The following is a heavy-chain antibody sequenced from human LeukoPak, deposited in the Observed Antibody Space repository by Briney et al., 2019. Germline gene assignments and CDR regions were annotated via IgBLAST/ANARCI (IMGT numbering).Heavy chain of an antibody. Sequence: GGSLRLSCAASGFIFDDYGMSWVRQAPGKGLEWVSGINWKGGSTGYADSVKGRFTISRDNAKNSLCLQMNSLRAEDTAVYYCARGTHYYDISGYDYWGQGTLVIVSS. D-gene: IGHD3-22*01. CDR1: GFIFDDYG. V-gene: IGHV3-20*04. J-gene: IGHJ4*02. CDR2: INWKGGST. CDR3: ARGTHYYDISGYDY.